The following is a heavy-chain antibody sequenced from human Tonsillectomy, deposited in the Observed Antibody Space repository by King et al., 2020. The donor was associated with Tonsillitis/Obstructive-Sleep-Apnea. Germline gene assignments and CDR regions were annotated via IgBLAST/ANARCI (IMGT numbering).Heavy chain of an antibody. V-gene: IGHV3-74*01. J-gene: IGHJ2*01. CDR1: GFTFSSYW. CDR2: INSDGSTT. Sequence: VQLVESGGGLVQPGGSLRLSCAASGFTFSSYWMHWVRQAPGKGLVWVSRINSDGSTTSYADSVKGRFTISRDNAKNTLYLQMNSLRAEDTAVYYCARAERVNDYVNLDWYFDLGGRGTLVTVSS. D-gene: IGHD4-11*01. CDR3: ARAERVNDYVNLDWYFDL.